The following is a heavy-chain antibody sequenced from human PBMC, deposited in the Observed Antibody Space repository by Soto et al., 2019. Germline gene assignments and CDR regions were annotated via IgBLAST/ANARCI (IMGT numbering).Heavy chain of an antibody. CDR3: ATTSSSYYDILTGRNYYYCLDV. CDR1: GGTFSSYT. D-gene: IGHD3-9*01. Sequence: SVKVSCKASGGTFSSYTISWVRQAPGQGLEWMGRIIPILGIANYAQKFQGRVTITADKSTSTAYMELSSLRSEDTAVYYCATTSSSYYDILTGRNYYYCLDVWGKGTTVT. J-gene: IGHJ6*03. V-gene: IGHV1-69*02. CDR2: IIPILGIA.